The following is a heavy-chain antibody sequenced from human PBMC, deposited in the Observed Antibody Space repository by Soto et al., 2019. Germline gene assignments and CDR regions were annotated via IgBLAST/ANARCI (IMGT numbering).Heavy chain of an antibody. Sequence: QMQLVQSEAEVKEPGASVQVSCKAFGYTFTTYFIHWVRQAPGQGFEWLGRINPTGGDTVYAQKFQGRVSVTRDTSTNTVSIELGSLTSKDTAVYYCARVSYASNVFIMDVWGQGTAVTVSS. J-gene: IGHJ6*02. D-gene: IGHD2-2*01. CDR1: GYTFTTYF. V-gene: IGHV1-46*01. CDR2: INPTGGDT. CDR3: ARVSYASNVFIMDV.